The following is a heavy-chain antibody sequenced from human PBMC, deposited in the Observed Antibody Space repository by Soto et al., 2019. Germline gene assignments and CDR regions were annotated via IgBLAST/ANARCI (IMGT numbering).Heavy chain of an antibody. V-gene: IGHV4-38-2*02. CDR1: GYSISSGYY. D-gene: IGHD5-12*01. J-gene: IGHJ4*02. CDR3: ARDDSGYALRLFDY. Sequence: NPSETLSLTCAVSGYSISSGYYWGWIRQPPGKGLEWIGSIYHSGSTYYNPSLKSRVTISVDTSKNQFSLKLSSVTAADTAVYYCARDDSGYALRLFDYWGQGTLVTVSS. CDR2: IYHSGST.